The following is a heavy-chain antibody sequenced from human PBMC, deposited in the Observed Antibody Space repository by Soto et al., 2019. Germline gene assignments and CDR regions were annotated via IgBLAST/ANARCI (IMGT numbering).Heavy chain of an antibody. CDR2: FDPEDGET. CDR1: GYTFTSYG. CDR3: ARSSGYYSFDY. V-gene: IGHV1-18*01. J-gene: IGHJ4*02. D-gene: IGHD3-22*01. Sequence: ASVKVSCKASGYTFTSYGISWVRQAPGKGLEWMGGFDPEDGETIYAQKFQGRVTITRDTSASTAYMELSSLRSEDTAVYYCARSSGYYSFDYWGQGTQVTVSS.